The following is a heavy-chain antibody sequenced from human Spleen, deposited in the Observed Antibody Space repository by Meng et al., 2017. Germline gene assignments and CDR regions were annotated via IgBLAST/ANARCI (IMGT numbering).Heavy chain of an antibody. V-gene: IGHV3-15*01. CDR3: TTYRLYIHHDTKGVEYWGQGTLLTVSSGESSQPLSCFNSERFCCLFWGEIRVLGLLLYWFDP. D-gene: IGHD2-8*02. Sequence: GGSLRLSCTASGFTFTNAWMSWVRQAPGKGLEWLGRIKSETDGGTTDYAAPVKGRFTISRDDSKNTLYLQMNSLKTEDTAVYYCTTYRLYIHHDTKGVEYWGQGTLLTVSSGESSQPLSCFNSERFCCLFWGEIRVLGLLLYWFDPWGQGTLVTVSS. CDR1: GFTFTNAW. J-gene: IGHJ5*02. CDR2: IKSETDGGTT.